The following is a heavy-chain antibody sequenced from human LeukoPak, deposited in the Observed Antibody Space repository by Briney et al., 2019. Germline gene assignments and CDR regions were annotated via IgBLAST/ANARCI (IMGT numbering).Heavy chain of an antibody. CDR3: ARGGFEGNPENYFDY. V-gene: IGHV4-38-2*02. CDR2: IYYSGST. D-gene: IGHD3-10*01. CDR1: GYSISSNYY. J-gene: IGHJ4*02. Sequence: PSETLSLTCTVSGYSISSNYYWGWIRQPPGKGLKWIGSIYYSGSTYYNPSLKSRVTTSVDTSKNQFSLKLSSVTAADTAVYYCARGGFEGNPENYFDYWGQGTLVTVSS.